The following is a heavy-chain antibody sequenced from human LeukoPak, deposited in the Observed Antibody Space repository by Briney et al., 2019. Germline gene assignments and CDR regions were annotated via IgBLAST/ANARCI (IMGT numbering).Heavy chain of an antibody. D-gene: IGHD7-27*01. Sequence: NPGGSLRLSCAASGFNFTTYGMNWVRLAPGKGLEWVSSISGSSDYTYYADSVTGRFTISRDNAKNSLYLQMNSLRAEDTAVYYCAQLKLGTQDYWGQGTLVTVSS. CDR3: AQLKLGTQDY. CDR1: GFNFTTYG. V-gene: IGHV3-21*01. CDR2: ISGSSDYT. J-gene: IGHJ4*02.